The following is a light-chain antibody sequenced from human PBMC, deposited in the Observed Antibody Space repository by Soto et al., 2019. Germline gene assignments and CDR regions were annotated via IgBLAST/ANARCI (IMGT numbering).Light chain of an antibody. CDR2: KAS. CDR1: QTISSW. V-gene: IGKV1-5*03. CDR3: QHYNSYSEA. J-gene: IGKJ1*01. Sequence: DIQMTQSPSTLSVSVGDRVTITCRASQTISSWLAWYQQKPGKAPKLLIYKASTLKSGVPSRFSGSGSGTEFTLTISSLQPDDFATYHCQHYNSYSEAFGQGTKVELK.